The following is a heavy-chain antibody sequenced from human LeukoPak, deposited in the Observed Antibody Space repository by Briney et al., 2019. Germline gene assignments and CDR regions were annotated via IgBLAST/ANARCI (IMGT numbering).Heavy chain of an antibody. Sequence: ASVKVSCKASGYTFTSYGISWVRQAPGQGLEWMGWISAYNGNTNYAQKLQGRVTMTTDTSTSTAYMELRSLRSDDTAVYYCARTNSRAYVGNPEDYWGRGTLGTVS. J-gene: IGHJ4*02. CDR1: GYTFTSYG. V-gene: IGHV1-18*01. CDR2: ISAYNGNT. CDR3: ARTNSRAYVGNPEDY. D-gene: IGHD4-23*01.